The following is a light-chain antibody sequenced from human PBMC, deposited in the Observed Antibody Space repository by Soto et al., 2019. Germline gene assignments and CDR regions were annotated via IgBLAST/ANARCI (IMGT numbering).Light chain of an antibody. CDR3: SSYTSISTVI. CDR1: SSDIGAFNY. Sequence: QSALTQPASVSGSPGQSITISCTGTSSDIGAFNYVSWYYQHPGNAPKLIIYEVDKRPSGVSNRFSGSKSGNAASLTISGSQAEDEGDYFCSSYTSISTVIFGGGTKLTVL. J-gene: IGLJ2*01. V-gene: IGLV2-14*01. CDR2: EVD.